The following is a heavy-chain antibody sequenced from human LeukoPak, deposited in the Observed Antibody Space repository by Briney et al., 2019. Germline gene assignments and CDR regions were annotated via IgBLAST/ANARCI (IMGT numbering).Heavy chain of an antibody. CDR1: GFTFSDYY. CDR3: ARASDYDFWSGTLDY. Sequence: GGSLRLSCAASGFTFSDYYMSWIRQAPGKGLEWVSYISSSGSTIYYADSVKGRFTISRDNAKNTLYLQMNSLRAEDTAVYYCARASDYDFWSGTLDYWGQGTLVTVSS. V-gene: IGHV3-11*04. D-gene: IGHD3-3*01. J-gene: IGHJ4*02. CDR2: ISSSGSTI.